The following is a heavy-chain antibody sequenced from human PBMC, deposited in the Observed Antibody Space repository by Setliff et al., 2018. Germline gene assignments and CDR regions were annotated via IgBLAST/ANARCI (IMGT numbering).Heavy chain of an antibody. CDR2: ISSSSSYI. CDR1: GFTFSSYS. Sequence: PGGSLRLSCAASGFTFSSYSMNWVRQAPGKGLEWVSSISSSSSYIYYADSVKGRFTISRDNAKNSLYLQMNSLRAEDTAVYYCAKWAHSSSWYTLGYWGQGTLVTVSS. V-gene: IGHV3-21*01. J-gene: IGHJ4*02. D-gene: IGHD6-13*01. CDR3: AKWAHSSSWYTLGY.